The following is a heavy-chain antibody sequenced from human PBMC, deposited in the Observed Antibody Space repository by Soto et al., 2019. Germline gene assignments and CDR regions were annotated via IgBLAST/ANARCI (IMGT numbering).Heavy chain of an antibody. D-gene: IGHD3-9*01. CDR1: GYTFTIYG. J-gene: IGHJ6*03. V-gene: IGHV1-18*01. Sequence: ASLKVSCKASGYTFTIYGISWVRQAPGQGLEWMGWISAYNGNTNYAQKLQGRVTMTTDTSTSTAYMELRSLRSDDTAVYYCARDGLSDILTGVILEYYYYYYMVVWCQGTPVTVSS. CDR2: ISAYNGNT. CDR3: ARDGLSDILTGVILEYYYYYYMVV.